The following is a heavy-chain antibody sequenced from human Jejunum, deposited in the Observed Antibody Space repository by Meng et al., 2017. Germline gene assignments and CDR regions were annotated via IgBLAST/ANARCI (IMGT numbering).Heavy chain of an antibody. CDR2: LSEDASFK. J-gene: IGHJ4*02. V-gene: IGHV3-30*04. D-gene: IGHD3-9*01. CDR1: GFTFSNYA. CDR3: ARESERTGYHSPDY. Sequence: GESLKISCAASGFTFSNYAFHWVRQAPGKGLEWVAVLSEDASFKSYSESVKGRFTISRDDSRNTVYLQMNSLRPDDTAVYYCARESERTGYHSPDYWGQGSLVT.